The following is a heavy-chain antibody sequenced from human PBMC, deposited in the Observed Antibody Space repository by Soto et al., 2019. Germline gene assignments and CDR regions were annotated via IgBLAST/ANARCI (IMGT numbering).Heavy chain of an antibody. CDR2: ILPIFCTA. J-gene: IGHJ4*02. CDR3: ASDNYGDYGRD. D-gene: IGHD4-17*01. CDR1: GGPFSSYA. Sequence: QVQLVQSGAEVKKTGSSVKVSCKASGGPFSSYASSWVRQAPGQGLEWMGVILPIFCTANYAQNVQGSAKNNADESMITAYMELSSLKSEDTGEYYCASDNYGDYGRDWGQGTLVTVSS. V-gene: IGHV1-69*01.